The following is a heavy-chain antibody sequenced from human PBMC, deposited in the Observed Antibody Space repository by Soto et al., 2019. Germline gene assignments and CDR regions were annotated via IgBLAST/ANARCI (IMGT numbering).Heavy chain of an antibody. Sequence: PSETLSLTCAVYGGSFSGYYWSWIRQPPGKGLEWIGEINHSGSTNYNPSLKSRVTISVDTSKNQFSLKLSSVTAADTAVYYCASLTVRRGGWYYYYYGMDVWGQGTTVTVSS. J-gene: IGHJ6*02. CDR2: INHSGST. CDR1: GGSFSGYY. V-gene: IGHV4-34*01. CDR3: ASLTVRRGGWYYYYYGMDV. D-gene: IGHD6-19*01.